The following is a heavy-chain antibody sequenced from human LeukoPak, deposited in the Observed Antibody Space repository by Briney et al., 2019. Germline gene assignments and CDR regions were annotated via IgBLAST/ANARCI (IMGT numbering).Heavy chain of an antibody. CDR1: GFTFNNYA. J-gene: IGHJ4*02. D-gene: IGHD1-14*01. CDR3: AKLIGQEGATGDY. CDR2: ISDSGSST. Sequence: GGSLRLSCAASGFTFNNYAMSWVRQPPGKGLEWVSSISDSGSSTNYADSVKGRFNMSRDNSKNTLYLQMNSLRAEDTAVYYCAKLIGQEGATGDYWGQGTLVTVSS. V-gene: IGHV3-23*01.